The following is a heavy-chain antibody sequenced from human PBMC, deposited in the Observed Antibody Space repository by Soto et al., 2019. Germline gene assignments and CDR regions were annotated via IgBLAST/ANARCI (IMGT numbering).Heavy chain of an antibody. Sequence: QVQLVQSGAEVKKPGASVRVSCKASGYTFTTYPIHWVRQAPGQALEWMGCIDAGNGYTKSSQRFQGRLNITRDTSATTAYMELSSLRSEDTAVYYCTAWFGEFFYTMDVCGQGTTVTVSS. CDR1: GYTFTTYP. CDR2: IDAGNGYT. D-gene: IGHD3-10*01. V-gene: IGHV1-3*01. CDR3: TAWFGEFFYTMDV. J-gene: IGHJ6*02.